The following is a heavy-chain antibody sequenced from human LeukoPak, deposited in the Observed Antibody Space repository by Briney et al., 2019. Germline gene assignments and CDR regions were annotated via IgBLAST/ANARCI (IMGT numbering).Heavy chain of an antibody. CDR3: ARAGGRRATFADY. Sequence: GGSLRLSCAASGFTFSSYWMSWVRHASRKGLELVANIKQDGSEKYYVDSVKGRFTISRDNAKNSLYLQMNSVGAEDTAVYYCARAGGRRATFADYWGQGTLVTVSS. CDR1: GFTFSSYW. CDR2: IKQDGSEK. D-gene: IGHD1-26*01. V-gene: IGHV3-7*01. J-gene: IGHJ4*02.